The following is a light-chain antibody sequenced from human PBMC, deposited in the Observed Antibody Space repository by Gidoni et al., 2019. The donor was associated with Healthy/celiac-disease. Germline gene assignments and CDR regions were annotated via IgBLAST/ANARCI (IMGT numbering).Light chain of an antibody. CDR2: DAS. CDR3: QQYNSYRT. V-gene: IGKV1-5*01. Sequence: DIQMTQSPSTLSASVGDRVTITCRASQISSSWLAWYQQKPGKAPKLLIYDASSLESGVPSRFSGSGSGTEFTLTISSLQPDDFATYYCQQYNSYRTFGQGTKVEIK. CDR1: QISSSW. J-gene: IGKJ1*01.